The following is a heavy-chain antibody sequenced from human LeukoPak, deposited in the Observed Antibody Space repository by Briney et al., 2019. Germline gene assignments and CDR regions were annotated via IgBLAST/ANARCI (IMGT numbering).Heavy chain of an antibody. Sequence: SVKVSCKASGGTFSSYAISWVRQAPGQGLEWMGRIIPILGIANYAQKFQGRVTITADKSASTAYMELSSLSSEDTAVYSCARVGYASTWYTVDYWGQGTLVSVSS. CDR1: GGTFSSYA. V-gene: IGHV1-69*04. CDR2: IIPILGIA. CDR3: ARVGYASTWYTVDY. J-gene: IGHJ4*02. D-gene: IGHD6-13*01.